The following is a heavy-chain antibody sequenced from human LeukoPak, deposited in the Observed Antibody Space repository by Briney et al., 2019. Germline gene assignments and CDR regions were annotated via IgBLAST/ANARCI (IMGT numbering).Heavy chain of an antibody. D-gene: IGHD4-17*01. V-gene: IGHV3-23*01. CDR2: ISTSGGGYT. CDR3: ARDYLRTSDH. Sequence: GGSLRLSCAASGFPFSTYAMSWVRQAPGKGLEWVSAISTSGGGYTFYADSVKGRFTISRDDSKNTLFLQMNSLRAGDTAIYYCARDYLRTSDHWGQGTLVTVSS. J-gene: IGHJ4*02. CDR1: GFPFSTYA.